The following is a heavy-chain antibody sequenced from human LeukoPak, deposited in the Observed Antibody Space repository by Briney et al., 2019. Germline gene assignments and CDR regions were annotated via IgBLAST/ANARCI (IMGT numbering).Heavy chain of an antibody. CDR1: GGSISSGSYY. V-gene: IGHV4-61*02. Sequence: TSETLSLTCTVSGGSISSGSYYWSWIRQPAGKGLEWIGRIYTSGSTNYNPSLNSRATISVDTSKNPFSLKLSSVTAADKAVYYCAKDSSPDYYGSGSYHNWFDPWGQGTLVTVSS. CDR2: IYTSGST. CDR3: AKDSSPDYYGSGSYHNWFDP. J-gene: IGHJ5*02. D-gene: IGHD3-10*01.